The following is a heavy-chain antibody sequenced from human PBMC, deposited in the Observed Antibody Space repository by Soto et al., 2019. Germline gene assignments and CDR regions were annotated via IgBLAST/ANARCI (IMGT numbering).Heavy chain of an antibody. J-gene: IGHJ3*02. Sequence: ASVKVSCEASGYTFTSYGISCVRQAPGQGLEWMGWISAYNGNTNYAQKLQGRVTMTTDTSTSTAYMELRSLRSDDTAVYYCARKTGSSSWYFKSDDAFDIWGQGTMVTVSS. D-gene: IGHD6-13*01. CDR3: ARKTGSSSWYFKSDDAFDI. V-gene: IGHV1-18*01. CDR1: GYTFTSYG. CDR2: ISAYNGNT.